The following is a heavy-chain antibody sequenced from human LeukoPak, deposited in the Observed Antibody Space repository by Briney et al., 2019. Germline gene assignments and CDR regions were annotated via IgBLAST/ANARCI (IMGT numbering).Heavy chain of an antibody. CDR3: ARAPYSSSWYRMVGGALDYYMDV. D-gene: IGHD6-13*01. CDR1: GYTFTSYD. CDR2: MNPNSGNT. J-gene: IGHJ6*03. V-gene: IGHV1-8*03. Sequence: ASVKVSCKASGYTFTSYDINWVRQAPGQGLEWMGWMNPNSGNTGYAQKFQGRVTITRNTSISTAYMELSSLRSEDTAVYYCARAPYSSSWYRMVGGALDYYMDVWGKGTTVTVSS.